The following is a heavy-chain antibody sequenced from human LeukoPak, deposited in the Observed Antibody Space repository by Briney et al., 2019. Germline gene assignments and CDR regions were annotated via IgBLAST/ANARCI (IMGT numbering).Heavy chain of an antibody. CDR1: GFTVSSYA. J-gene: IGHJ6*03. Sequence: GGSLRLSCAAAGFTVSSYAMSCVRHAAGEWREWVSSISGSGGSTYYADSVKGRFTISRDYSKNTLYLQMNSLRAEDTAVYYCAKSWGDSSGWYPDYKYMDVWAKGLRSPSP. D-gene: IGHD6-19*01. CDR2: ISGSGGST. CDR3: AKSWGDSSGWYPDYKYMDV. V-gene: IGHV3-23*01.